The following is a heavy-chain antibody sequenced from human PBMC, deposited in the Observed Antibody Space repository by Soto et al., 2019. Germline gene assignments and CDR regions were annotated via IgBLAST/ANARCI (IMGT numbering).Heavy chain of an antibody. J-gene: IGHJ4*02. CDR3: ARRRYGDY. D-gene: IGHD1-1*01. Sequence: QVHLVQSGAEVKKPGASVKVSCKASGYTFTSYGITWVRQAPGQGLEWMGWISAHNGNTDYAQKLQGRVIVTRDTSTRTAYRELRSLISDVTAVFYCARRRYGDYGGKGDLVTVYS. V-gene: IGHV1-18*01. CDR2: ISAHNGNT. CDR1: GYTFTSYG.